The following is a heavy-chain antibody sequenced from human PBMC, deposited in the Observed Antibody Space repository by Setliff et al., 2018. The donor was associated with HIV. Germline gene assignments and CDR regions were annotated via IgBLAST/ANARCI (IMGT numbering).Heavy chain of an antibody. V-gene: IGHV4-59*01. Sequence: SETLSLICTVSGGSMSRFYWTWIRQPPGKGLEWIGFVYSTGSINYSPSFRGRLTISLETSENQFSLHLTSVTAADTAVYYCARAEGDAYNSLPYFDSWGPGALVTVSS. CDR2: VYSTGSI. CDR3: ARAEGDAYNSLPYFDS. CDR1: GGSMSRFY. J-gene: IGHJ4*02. D-gene: IGHD1-1*01.